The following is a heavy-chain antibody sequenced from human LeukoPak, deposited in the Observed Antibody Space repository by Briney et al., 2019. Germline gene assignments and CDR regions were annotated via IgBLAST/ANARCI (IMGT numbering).Heavy chain of an antibody. D-gene: IGHD2-21*01. V-gene: IGHV4-30-2*01. Sequence: SETLSLTCTVSGGSISSGGYYWSWIRQPPGKGLEWIGYIYHSGSTYYNPSLKSRVTISVDRSKNQFSLKLSSVTAADTAVYYCALNWYCGGDCYLDYWGQGTLVTVSS. CDR2: IYHSGST. CDR1: GGSISSGGYY. CDR3: ALNWYCGGDCYLDY. J-gene: IGHJ4*02.